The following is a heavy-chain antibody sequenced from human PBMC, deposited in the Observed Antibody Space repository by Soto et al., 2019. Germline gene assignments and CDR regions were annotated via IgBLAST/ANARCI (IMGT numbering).Heavy chain of an antibody. CDR2: LYYGRSA. V-gene: IGHV4-59*01. D-gene: IGHD3-22*01. CDR1: GDSISSYY. CDR3: ALRSMAVVPEY. Sequence: QVQLQESGPGLVKPSETLSLTCAVSGDSISSYYCMWIRQPPGKGLESIGYLYYGRSANYNPSLKLRXTXSXXTSTNQCSLTLSSITAADTAVYYCALRSMAVVPEYWGQGTLVTVSS. J-gene: IGHJ4*02.